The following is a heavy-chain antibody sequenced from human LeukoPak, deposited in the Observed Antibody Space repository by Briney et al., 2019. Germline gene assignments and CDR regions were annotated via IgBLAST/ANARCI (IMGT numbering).Heavy chain of an antibody. J-gene: IGHJ4*02. CDR2: IKEDGSEK. V-gene: IGHV3-7*01. D-gene: IGHD3-22*01. CDR3: ARDSSGYQ. Sequence: QPGGSLRLSCAASGFTFSTYWMSWVRQAPGKGLEWVANIKEDGSEKYYGDSVKGRFTVSRDNAKNSLYLQMNSLRAEDTAVYYCARDSSGYQWGQGTLVTVSS. CDR1: GFTFSTYW.